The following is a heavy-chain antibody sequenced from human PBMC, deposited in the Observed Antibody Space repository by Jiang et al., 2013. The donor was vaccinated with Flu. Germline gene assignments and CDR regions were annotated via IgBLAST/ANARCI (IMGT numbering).Heavy chain of an antibody. J-gene: IGHJ5*02. V-gene: IGHV1-3*01. CDR2: INAGNGNT. CDR3: AREDSTEIVVVPAAIYNWFDP. D-gene: IGHD2-2*01. CDR1: GYTFTSYA. Sequence: AEVKKPGASVKVSCKASGYTFTSYAMHWVRQAPGQRLEWMGWINAGNGNTKYSQKFQGRVTITRDTSASTAYMELSSLRSEDTAVYYCAREDSTEIVVVPAAIYNWFDPWGQGTLVTVSS.